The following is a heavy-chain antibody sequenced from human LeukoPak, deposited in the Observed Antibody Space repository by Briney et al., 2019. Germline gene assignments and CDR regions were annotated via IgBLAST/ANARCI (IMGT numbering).Heavy chain of an antibody. CDR1: GGSISSGNYY. Sequence: SETLSLTCTVSGGSISSGNYYWSWIRQPAGKGLEWIGRIYSTGSTNYNPSLKSRVTMSVDTSNNQFSLNLTSVTAADTAVYYCARDGRTDTAMVTSPSSYYYMDVWGKGTTVTVSS. CDR2: IYSTGST. D-gene: IGHD5-18*01. V-gene: IGHV4-61*02. CDR3: ARDGRTDTAMVTSPSSYYYMDV. J-gene: IGHJ6*03.